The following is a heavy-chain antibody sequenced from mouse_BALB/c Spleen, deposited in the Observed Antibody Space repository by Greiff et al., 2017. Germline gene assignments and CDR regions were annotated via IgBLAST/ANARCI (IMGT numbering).Heavy chain of an antibody. CDR2: ISDGGSYT. V-gene: IGHV5-4*02. Sequence: EVKLMESGGGLVKPGGSLKLSCAASGFTFSDYYMYWVRQTPEKRLEWVATISDGGSYTYYPDSVKGRFTISRDNAKNNLYLQMSSLKSEDTAMYYCARGYDDEEYYFDYWGQGTTLTVSS. CDR1: GFTFSDYY. J-gene: IGHJ2*01. CDR3: ARGYDDEEYYFDY. D-gene: IGHD2-14*01.